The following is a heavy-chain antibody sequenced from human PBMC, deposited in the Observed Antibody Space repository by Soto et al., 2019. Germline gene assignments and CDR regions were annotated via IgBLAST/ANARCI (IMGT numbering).Heavy chain of an antibody. J-gene: IGHJ4*02. D-gene: IGHD3-22*01. CDR3: ARYKNYYVISGYYHSIAY. CDR2: ISAYNGNT. Sequence: GASEKVSCKASGYTFTSYGISWVRQAPGQGLEWMGWISAYNGNTNYAQKLQCRMTMTTDTSTSTAYMELRSLRSDDTAVYYCARYKNYYVISGYYHSIAYWGLGSLVIVFS. V-gene: IGHV1-18*01. CDR1: GYTFTSYG.